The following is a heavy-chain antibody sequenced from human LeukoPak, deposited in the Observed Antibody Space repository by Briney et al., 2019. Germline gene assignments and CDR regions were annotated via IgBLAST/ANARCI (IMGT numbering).Heavy chain of an antibody. V-gene: IGHV3-11*01. CDR3: AKASQGARDPDDAFDI. D-gene: IGHD1-26*01. CDR2: ISPVGSTI. J-gene: IGHJ3*02. Sequence: KTGGSLRLACTTSGFIFRDYYMIWIRQAPGRGLECISYISPVGSTIYYADSVKGRFTISRDNAKNSLYLQMNSLRAEDTAVYYCAKASQGARDPDDAFDIWGQGTMVTVSS. CDR1: GFIFRDYY.